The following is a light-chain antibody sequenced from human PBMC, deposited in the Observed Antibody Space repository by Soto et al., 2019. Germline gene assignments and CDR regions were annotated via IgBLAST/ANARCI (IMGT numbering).Light chain of an antibody. CDR3: QQLQIRPRT. J-gene: IGKJ1*01. CDR1: QGISSY. Sequence: DINLTQGPTFLSEAGEDRVNGNCRASQGISSYLAWYQKKPGKAPKLLMYAASTLQSGVPSRFSGCGSGTRFTHSISSLHPEDFAIYYCQQLQIRPRTFGLGTKVDIK. CDR2: AAS. V-gene: IGKV1-9*01.